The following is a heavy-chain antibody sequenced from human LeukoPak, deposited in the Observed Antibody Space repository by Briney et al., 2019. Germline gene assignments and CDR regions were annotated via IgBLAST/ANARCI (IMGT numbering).Heavy chain of an antibody. CDR1: GFTFTRYW. D-gene: IGHD4-17*01. J-gene: IGHJ2*01. V-gene: IGHV3-7*01. CDR2: IKQDGSAT. Sequence: PGGSLRLSCAASGFTFTRYWMTWVRQAPGKGLEWVATIKQDGSATAYVDSGKVRFTISRDNVRNSLYLQMSSLRLEDTALYFCARMRSEDNGALWFFDVWGRGTLVAVS. CDR3: ARMRSEDNGALWFFDV.